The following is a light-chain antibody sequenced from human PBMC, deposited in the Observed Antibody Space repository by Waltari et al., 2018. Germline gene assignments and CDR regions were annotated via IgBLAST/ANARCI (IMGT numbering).Light chain of an antibody. V-gene: IGLV1-44*01. J-gene: IGLJ2*01. Sequence: QSVLTQPPSASGTPGQRVSISCSGGNSNIGSNDVNWYQQFPGMAPKLLIYTNNQRPSGVPNRFSGSKAGTSASLAISGLQSEDEADYYCAAWDDSLNAVVFGGGTKLTVL. CDR2: TNN. CDR3: AAWDDSLNAVV. CDR1: NSNIGSND.